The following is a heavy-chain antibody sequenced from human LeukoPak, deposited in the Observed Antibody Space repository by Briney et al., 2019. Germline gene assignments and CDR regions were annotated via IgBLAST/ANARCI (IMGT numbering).Heavy chain of an antibody. CDR2: INPSSGGT. CDR1: GYTFTDYY. CDR3: AREGGFDI. Sequence: ASVKVSCKASGYTFTDYYMHWVRQAPGQGLEWMGWINPSSGGTNYAQKFQGRVTMTRDTSISTAYMKLSRLRSDDTAVYYCAREGGFDIWGQGTMVTVSS. V-gene: IGHV1-2*02. J-gene: IGHJ3*02.